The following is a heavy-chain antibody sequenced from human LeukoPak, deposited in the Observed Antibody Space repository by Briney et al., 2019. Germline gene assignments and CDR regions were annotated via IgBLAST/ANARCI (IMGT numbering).Heavy chain of an antibody. J-gene: IGHJ3*02. CDR3: ARGRTITMIVVAKTGDAFDI. D-gene: IGHD3-22*01. V-gene: IGHV4-30-2*01. CDR2: INHSGST. CDR1: GSSISSGGYY. Sequence: SQTLSLTCTVSGSSISSGGYYWSWIRQPPGKGLEWIGEINHSGSTNYNPSLKSRVTISVDTSKNQFSLKLSSVTAADTAVYYCARGRTITMIVVAKTGDAFDIWGQGTMVTVSS.